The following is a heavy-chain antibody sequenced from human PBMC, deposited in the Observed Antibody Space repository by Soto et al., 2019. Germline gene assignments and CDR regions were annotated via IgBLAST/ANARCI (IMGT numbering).Heavy chain of an antibody. CDR1: GGSFSGYY. Sequence: SETLSLTCAVYGGSFSGYYWSWIRQPPGKGLEWIGEINHSGSTNYNPSLKSRVTISVDTSKNQFSLKLSSVTAADTAVYYCARDQGRITMVRGVMEYYYYGMDVWGQGTTVTVSS. J-gene: IGHJ6*02. CDR2: INHSGST. CDR3: ARDQGRITMVRGVMEYYYYGMDV. V-gene: IGHV4-34*01. D-gene: IGHD3-10*01.